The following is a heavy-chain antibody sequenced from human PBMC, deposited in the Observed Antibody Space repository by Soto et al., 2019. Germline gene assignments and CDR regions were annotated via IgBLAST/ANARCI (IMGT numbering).Heavy chain of an antibody. D-gene: IGHD6-19*01. CDR3: AKAIRVYSSGWSPNWFDP. CDR1: GFTFSSYG. Sequence: GGSLRLSCAASGFTFSSYGMHWVRQAPGKGLEWVAVISYDGSNKYYADSVKGRFTISRDNSKNTLYLQMNSLRAEDTAVYYCAKAIRVYSSGWSPNWFDPWGQGTLVTVSA. CDR2: ISYDGSNK. J-gene: IGHJ5*02. V-gene: IGHV3-30*18.